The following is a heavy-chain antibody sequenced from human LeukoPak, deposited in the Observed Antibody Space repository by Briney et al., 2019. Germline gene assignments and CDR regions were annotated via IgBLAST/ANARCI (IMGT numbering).Heavy chain of an antibody. J-gene: IGHJ4*02. D-gene: IGHD5-24*01. Sequence: GGSLTLSCAASGFTFSGSAMHWVRQASGKGLEWVGRIRSKANSYATAYAASVEGRFTISRDDSKNTAYLQMNSLKTEDTAVYYCTSLHDYNAEFDYWGQGTLVTVSS. V-gene: IGHV3-73*01. CDR3: TSLHDYNAEFDY. CDR2: IRSKANSYAT. CDR1: GFTFSGSA.